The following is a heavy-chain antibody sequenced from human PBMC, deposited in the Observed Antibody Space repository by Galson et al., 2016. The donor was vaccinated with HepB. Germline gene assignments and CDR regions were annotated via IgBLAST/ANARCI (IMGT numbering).Heavy chain of an antibody. D-gene: IGHD3-10*01. CDR3: AHSRRNTVIRGGTGYYFMDV. CDR2: IYWDDDK. CDR1: GFSVNKYGVG. J-gene: IGHJ6*02. V-gene: IGHV2-5*02. Sequence: PALVKPTQTLTLTCTFSGFSVNKYGVGVGWMRQSPGKAPEWLALIYWDDDKGYNPSLESRLYITKDTSENQVVLTRTNMDPAETATNYCAHSRRNTVIRGGTGYYFMDVWGQGTTVTVYS.